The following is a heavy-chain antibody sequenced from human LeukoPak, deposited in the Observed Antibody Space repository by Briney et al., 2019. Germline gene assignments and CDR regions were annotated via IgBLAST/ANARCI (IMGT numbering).Heavy chain of an antibody. V-gene: IGHV4-34*01. CDR1: GGSINNSY. CDR3: ARLGGTVILERLFDY. CDR2: INHSGST. J-gene: IGHJ4*02. D-gene: IGHD2-21*01. Sequence: SETLSLTCTVSGGSINNSYWTWIRQPPGKGLEWIGEINHSGSTNYNASLKSRVTISVDTSKSQFSLKLRPVTAADTAVYYCARLGGTVILERLFDYWGQGTLVTVSS.